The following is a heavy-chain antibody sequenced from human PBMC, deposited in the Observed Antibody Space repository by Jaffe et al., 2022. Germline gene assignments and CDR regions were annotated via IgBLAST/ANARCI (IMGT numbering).Heavy chain of an antibody. D-gene: IGHD1-26*01. CDR1: EFTFSSYW. CDR2: INSDGSNT. CDR3: ARALVGKRNAFDI. V-gene: IGHV3-74*01. Sequence: EVQLVESGGGSVQPGGSLRLSCAASEFTFSSYWMHWVRQPPGKGLVWVSRINSDGSNTNYADSVKGRFTISRDNAKNTVYLQMNSLRAEDTAVYYCARALVGKRNAFDIWGQGTMVTVSS. J-gene: IGHJ3*02.